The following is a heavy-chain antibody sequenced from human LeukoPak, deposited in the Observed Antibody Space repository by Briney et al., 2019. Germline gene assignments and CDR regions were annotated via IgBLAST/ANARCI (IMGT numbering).Heavy chain of an antibody. V-gene: IGHV4-34*01. CDR1: SGSFSSYQ. D-gene: IGHD6-13*01. CDR2: ISHRGTT. Sequence: SETLSLTCAVYSGSFSSYQWNWIRQPPGTGLEWVGEISHRGTTNYNPSLKSRVTMSVDTSKNQFSLKLNSVTAADTAVYYCARGAESSSWSLDYWGQGTLVTVSS. CDR3: ARGAESSSWSLDY. J-gene: IGHJ4*02.